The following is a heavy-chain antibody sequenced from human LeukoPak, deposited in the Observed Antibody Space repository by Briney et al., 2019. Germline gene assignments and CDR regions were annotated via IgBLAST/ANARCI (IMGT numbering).Heavy chain of an antibody. J-gene: IGHJ6*02. V-gene: IGHV1-69*13. CDR2: IIPIFGTA. CDR3: ARDPYQLLRGLYYYYYGMDV. CDR1: GGTFSSYA. D-gene: IGHD2-2*01. Sequence: ASVKVSCKASGGTFSSYAINWVRQAPGQGLEWMGGIIPIFGTANYAQKFQGRVTITADEPTSTAYMELSSLRSEDTAVYYCARDPYQLLRGLYYYYYGMDVWGQGTTVTVSS.